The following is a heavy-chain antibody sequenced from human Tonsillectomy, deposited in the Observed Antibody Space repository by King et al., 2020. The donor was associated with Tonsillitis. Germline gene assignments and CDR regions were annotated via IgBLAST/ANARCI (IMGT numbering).Heavy chain of an antibody. CDR2: IYYSGST. Sequence: HVQLQESGPGLVKPSETLSLTCTVSGGSISSYYWSWIRQPPGKGLEWIGYIYYSGSTNYNPSLESRVTISVDTSKNQFSLKLSSVTAADTAVYYCARLSLYDSSGYYPLFDYWGQGTLVTVSS. CDR1: GGSISSYY. D-gene: IGHD3-22*01. CDR3: ARLSLYDSSGYYPLFDY. V-gene: IGHV4-59*08. J-gene: IGHJ4*02.